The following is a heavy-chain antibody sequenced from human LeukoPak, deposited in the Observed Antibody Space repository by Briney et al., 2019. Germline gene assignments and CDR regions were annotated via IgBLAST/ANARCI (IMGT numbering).Heavy chain of an antibody. V-gene: IGHV3-30*02. J-gene: IGHJ4*02. CDR2: IRYDGSKK. D-gene: IGHD3-22*01. CDR3: AKGRRYYDGSGQFDY. Sequence: GGSLRLSCATSGFTFSSYGIHWVRQAPGKGLEWVTFIRYDGSKKYYADSVKGRFTISRDNSKNTLYLQMNSLRAEDTAVYYCAKGRRYYDGSGQFDYWGQGTLVTVSS. CDR1: GFTFSSYG.